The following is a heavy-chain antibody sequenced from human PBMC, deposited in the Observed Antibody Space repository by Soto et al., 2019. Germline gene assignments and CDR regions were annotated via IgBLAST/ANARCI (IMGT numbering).Heavy chain of an antibody. D-gene: IGHD1-7*01. CDR3: ARAGGDCNYHPYSYYYSMDV. V-gene: IGHV1-69*02. Sequence: QVPLVQSGAEVKKPGSSVKVSCKASGGTFSSYTISWVRQAPGQGLEWMGRIIPILGIANYAQKFQGRVTITADKATNSAYIELSSLRSEDAAVYYCARAGGDCNYHPYSYYYSMDVLCKETTVTVSS. J-gene: IGHJ6*03. CDR1: GGTFSSYT. CDR2: IIPILGIA.